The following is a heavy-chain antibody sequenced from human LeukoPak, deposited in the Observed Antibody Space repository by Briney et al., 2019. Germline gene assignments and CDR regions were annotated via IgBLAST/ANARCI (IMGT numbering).Heavy chain of an antibody. CDR2: INPSGGST. Sequence: ASVKVSYKASGYTFTNYYMHWVRQAPGQGLEWMGIINPSGGSTSYAQKFQGRVTMTRDTSTSTVYMELSSLRSEDTAVYYCARDQDLLRLAVAGHGYFDYWGQGTLVTVSS. D-gene: IGHD6-19*01. CDR3: ARDQDLLRLAVAGHGYFDY. V-gene: IGHV1-46*01. J-gene: IGHJ4*02. CDR1: GYTFTNYY.